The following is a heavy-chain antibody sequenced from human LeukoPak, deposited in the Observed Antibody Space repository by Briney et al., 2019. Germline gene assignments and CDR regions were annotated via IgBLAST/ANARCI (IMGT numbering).Heavy chain of an antibody. Sequence: SETLSLTCTVSGGSISSYYWSWIRQPAGKGLEWIGRIYTSGSTNYNPSLKSRVTMSVGTSKNQFSLKLSSVAAADTAVYYCARDIPYYDILTGPNPSYGMDVWGQGTTVTVSS. D-gene: IGHD3-9*01. J-gene: IGHJ6*02. CDR2: IYTSGST. V-gene: IGHV4-4*07. CDR1: GGSISSYY. CDR3: ARDIPYYDILTGPNPSYGMDV.